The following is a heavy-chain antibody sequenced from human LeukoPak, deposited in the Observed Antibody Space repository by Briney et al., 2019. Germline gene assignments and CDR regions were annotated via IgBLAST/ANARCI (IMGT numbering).Heavy chain of an antibody. J-gene: IGHJ4*02. V-gene: IGHV3-48*04. Sequence: GGSLRLSCAASGFTFSSYSMNWVRQAPGKGLEWVSYISNSGSTIDYADSVKGRFTISRDNAKNSLYLQMNSLRAEDTAVYYCSRVDGYYDTGRFDYWGQGTLVTVSS. D-gene: IGHD3-22*01. CDR3: SRVDGYYDTGRFDY. CDR2: ISNSGSTI. CDR1: GFTFSSYS.